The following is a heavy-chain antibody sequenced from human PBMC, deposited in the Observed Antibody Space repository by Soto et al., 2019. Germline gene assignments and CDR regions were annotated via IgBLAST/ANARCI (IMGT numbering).Heavy chain of an antibody. J-gene: IGHJ5*02. CDR1: GFTFSDYY. Sequence: QVQLVESGGGLVKPGGSLRLSCAACGFTFSDYYMSWIRQAPGKGLEWVSYISSSGSTIYYADSVKGRFPISRNTAKNSLYLQMNSLRAEDTAVYYCARVRCSGGSYYGGISCFDPWGQGTLVTVSS. CDR2: ISSSGSTI. V-gene: IGHV3-11*01. CDR3: ARVRCSGGSYYGGISCFDP. D-gene: IGHD2-15*01.